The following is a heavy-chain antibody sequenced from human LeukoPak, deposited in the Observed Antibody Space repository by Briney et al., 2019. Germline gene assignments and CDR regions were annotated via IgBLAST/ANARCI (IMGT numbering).Heavy chain of an antibody. CDR1: GGSISSGNYY. J-gene: IGHJ3*02. D-gene: IGHD3-22*01. Sequence: PSETLSLTCTVSGGSISSGNYYWYWIRQPAGKGLEWIGRIYTSGSTNYNPSLKSRVTISVDTSKNQFSPKLSSVTAADTAVYYCARGGYYDTTGSRDALDIWGQGTMVTVSS. V-gene: IGHV4-61*02. CDR3: ARGGYYDTTGSRDALDI. CDR2: IYTSGST.